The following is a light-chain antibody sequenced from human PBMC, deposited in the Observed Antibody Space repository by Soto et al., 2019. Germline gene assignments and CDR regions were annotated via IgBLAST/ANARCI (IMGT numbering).Light chain of an antibody. CDR1: QSVSSY. Sequence: EIVLTHSPATLALSPGERATLSFRASQSVSSYLAWYQQKPGQAPRLLIYDASNRATGIPDRFSGSGSGTDFTLTISRLEPEDFAVYYCQQYGSSPITFGQGTRLENK. CDR2: DAS. V-gene: IGKV3-20*01. CDR3: QQYGSSPIT. J-gene: IGKJ5*01.